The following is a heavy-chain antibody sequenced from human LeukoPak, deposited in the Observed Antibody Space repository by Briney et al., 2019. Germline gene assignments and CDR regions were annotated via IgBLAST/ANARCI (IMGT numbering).Heavy chain of an antibody. V-gene: IGHV5-51*01. J-gene: IGHJ4*02. CDR1: GYSFTSYW. Sequence: GESLKISCKGSGYSFTSYWIGWVRQMPGKGLEWMGIIYPGDSDTRYSPSFQGQVTISADKSISTAYLQWSSLKASDTAMYYCARRGAEYISGWTDFDYWGQGTLVTVSS. CDR3: ARRGAEYISGWTDFDY. CDR2: IYPGDSDT. D-gene: IGHD6-19*01.